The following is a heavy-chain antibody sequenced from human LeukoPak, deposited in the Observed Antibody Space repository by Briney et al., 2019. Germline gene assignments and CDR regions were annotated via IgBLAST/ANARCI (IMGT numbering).Heavy chain of an antibody. CDR1: GFTFRSYT. CDR3: AKDLRGYYDSSGSYFDAFDI. Sequence: GRSLRLSCGASGFTFRSYTMHWVRQAPGKGLEWVAFIRYDGSNKYYADSVKGRFTISRDNSKNTLYLQMNSLRAEDTAVYYCAKDLRGYYDSSGSYFDAFDIWGQGTMVTVSS. CDR2: IRYDGSNK. D-gene: IGHD3-22*01. V-gene: IGHV3-30*02. J-gene: IGHJ3*02.